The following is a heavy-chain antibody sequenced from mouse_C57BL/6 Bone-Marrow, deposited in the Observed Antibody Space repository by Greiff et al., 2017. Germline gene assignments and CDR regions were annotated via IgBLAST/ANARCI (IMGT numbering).Heavy chain of an antibody. J-gene: IGHJ2*01. V-gene: IGHV1-81*01. CDR1: GYTFTSYG. Sequence: QVHVKQSGAELARPGASVKLSCKASGYTFTSYGISWVKQRTGQGLEWIGEIYPRSGNTYYNEKFKGKATLTADKSSSTAYMELRSLTSEDSAVYFCARCDGYYGYWGQGTTLTVSS. D-gene: IGHD2-3*01. CDR3: ARCDGYYGY. CDR2: IYPRSGNT.